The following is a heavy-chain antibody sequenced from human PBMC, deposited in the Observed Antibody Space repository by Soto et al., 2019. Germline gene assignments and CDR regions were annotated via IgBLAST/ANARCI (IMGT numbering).Heavy chain of an antibody. CDR1: GDSVSSNSAA. CDR2: TYYRSKWYN. J-gene: IGHJ5*02. CDR3: ATSQQLVNWFDP. Sequence: SQTLSLTCAISGDSVSSNSAAWNLIRQSPSRGLEWLGRTYYRSKWYNDYAVSVKSRITINPDTSKNQFSLQLNSVTPEDTAVYYCATSQQLVNWFDPWGQGTLVTVSS. D-gene: IGHD6-13*01. V-gene: IGHV6-1*01.